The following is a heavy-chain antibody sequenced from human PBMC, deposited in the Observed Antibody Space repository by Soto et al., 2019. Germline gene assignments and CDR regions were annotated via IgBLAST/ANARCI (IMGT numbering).Heavy chain of an antibody. D-gene: IGHD3-22*01. CDR2: ISGSGGST. J-gene: IGHJ5*02. Sequence: TGGSLRLSCAASGFTFSSYAMSWVRQAPGKGLEWVSAISGSGGSTYYADSVKGRFTISRDNSKNTLYLQMNSLRAEDTAVYYCAKSLNYYDSSGKTWSRWFDPWGQGTLVTVSS. CDR1: GFTFSSYA. CDR3: AKSLNYYDSSGKTWSRWFDP. V-gene: IGHV3-23*01.